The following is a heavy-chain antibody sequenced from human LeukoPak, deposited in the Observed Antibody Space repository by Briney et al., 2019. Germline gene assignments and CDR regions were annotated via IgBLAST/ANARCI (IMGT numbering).Heavy chain of an antibody. Sequence: PGGSLRLTCAASGFTFSSYSMNWVRQAPGKGLEWVSSISSSSSYIYYADSVKGRFTISRDNAKNSLYLQMNSLRAEDTAVYYCARDPGSIAAHWGQGTLVTISS. D-gene: IGHD6-6*01. CDR2: ISSSSSYI. CDR1: GFTFSSYS. J-gene: IGHJ4*02. CDR3: ARDPGSIAAH. V-gene: IGHV3-21*01.